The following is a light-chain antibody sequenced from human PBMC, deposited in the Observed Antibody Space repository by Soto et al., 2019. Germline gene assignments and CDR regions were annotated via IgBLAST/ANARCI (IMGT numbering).Light chain of an antibody. CDR3: HEYNKWPPRK. Sequence: EIVMTQSPATLSVSPGEIATLSCRASQSVRSNLAWYQQKPGHAPRLLIYGASNRATGIPVRLSGSGYGTDFTLIIRSLQSEDFADYCRHEYNKWPPRKFGQGAQVEIK. CDR2: GAS. J-gene: IGKJ1*01. CDR1: QSVRSN. V-gene: IGKV3-15*01.